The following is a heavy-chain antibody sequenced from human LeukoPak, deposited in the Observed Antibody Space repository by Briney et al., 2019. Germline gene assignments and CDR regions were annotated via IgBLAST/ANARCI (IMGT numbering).Heavy chain of an antibody. CDR3: AKGRDYVWGSYRWGAFDF. CDR1: GFTFSNYA. J-gene: IGHJ4*02. Sequence: GGSLRLSCAASGFTFSNYALSWVRQAPGKGLEWVSAISGSGGNTYYADSVKGRFTISRDNSKNTLYLQMNNLRAEDTAVYYCAKGRDYVWGSYRWGAFDFWGQGTLVTVSS. D-gene: IGHD3-16*02. V-gene: IGHV3-23*01. CDR2: ISGSGGNT.